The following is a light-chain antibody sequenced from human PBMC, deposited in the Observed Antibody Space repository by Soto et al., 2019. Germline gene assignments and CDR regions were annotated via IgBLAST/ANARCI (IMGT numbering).Light chain of an antibody. CDR3: SSYISSSTFVV. J-gene: IGLJ2*01. CDR2: EVS. CDR1: SRDVGGYNY. Sequence: QSALTQPASVSGSPGQSITISCTVTSRDVGGYNYVSWHQQHPGKAPKVIITEVSNRPSGVSNRFSGSKSGNTASLTISGLQAENEADYYCSSYISSSTFVVFGGGTKLTVL. V-gene: IGLV2-14*01.